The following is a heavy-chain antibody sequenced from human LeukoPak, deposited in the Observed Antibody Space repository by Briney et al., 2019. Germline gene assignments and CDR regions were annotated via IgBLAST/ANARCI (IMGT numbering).Heavy chain of an antibody. CDR1: GGSVSSGSYY. CDR2: IYTTGSTTGST. D-gene: IGHD3-10*01. CDR3: AREMRGSGSRYFDY. Sequence: PSETLSLTCTVSGGSVSSGSYYWNWIRQPAGKGLEWIGRIYTTGSTTGSTTYNPSLKSRVTMSIDTSRTHFSLELSSVIAADTAVYYCAREMRGSGSRYFDYWGQGTLVTVSS. V-gene: IGHV4-61*02. J-gene: IGHJ4*02.